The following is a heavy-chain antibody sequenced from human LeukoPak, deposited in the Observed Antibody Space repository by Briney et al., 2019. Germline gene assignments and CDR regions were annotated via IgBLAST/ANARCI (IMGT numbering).Heavy chain of an antibody. D-gene: IGHD6-19*01. CDR3: ARGSIAVAALDY. CDR2: INSDGSST. Sequence: PGGSLRLSRAASGFTFSSYWMHWVRQAPGKGLVWVSRINSDGSSTSYADSVKGRFTISRDNAKNTLYLQMNSLRAEDTAVYYCARGSIAVAALDYWGQGTLVTVSS. CDR1: GFTFSSYW. V-gene: IGHV3-74*01. J-gene: IGHJ4*02.